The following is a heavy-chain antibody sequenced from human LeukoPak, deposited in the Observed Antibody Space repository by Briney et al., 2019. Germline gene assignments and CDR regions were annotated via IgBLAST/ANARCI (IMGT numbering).Heavy chain of an antibody. Sequence: GGSLRLSCAVSGFTFSTYWMSWVRQAPGKGLEWVANMKQDGNEEYYVDSVKGRFTISRDNTKNSLYLQMNSLRAEDTAVYYCARPYSSGWYGVFNYWGQGTLVTVSS. CDR1: GFTFSTYW. J-gene: IGHJ4*02. CDR2: MKQDGNEE. CDR3: ARPYSSGWYGVFNY. D-gene: IGHD6-19*01. V-gene: IGHV3-7*05.